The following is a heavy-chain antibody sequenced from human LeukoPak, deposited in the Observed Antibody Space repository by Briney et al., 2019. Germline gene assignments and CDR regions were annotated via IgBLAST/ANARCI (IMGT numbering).Heavy chain of an antibody. V-gene: IGHV4-38-2*01. CDR1: GDSISSVYY. Sequence: SETLSLTCADSGDSISSVYYWGWIRQPPGKGLEWVGTIYHSGTSYYNPSLKSRVTISLDTSKNQFSLKLSSATAADTAVYYCARHQYYDSRGSHYYSYYYMDAWGKGTTVAVSS. D-gene: IGHD3-22*01. CDR2: IYHSGTS. CDR3: ARHQYYDSRGSHYYSYYYMDA. J-gene: IGHJ6*03.